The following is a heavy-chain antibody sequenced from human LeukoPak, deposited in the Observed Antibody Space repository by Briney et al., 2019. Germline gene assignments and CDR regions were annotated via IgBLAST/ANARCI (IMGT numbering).Heavy chain of an antibody. CDR1: GFTFSKTW. V-gene: IGHV3-11*04. Sequence: GGSLRLSCAAAGFTFSKTWMSWVRQAPGKGLEWVSYISSSGSTIYYADSVKGRFTISRDNAKNSLYLQMNSLRAEDTAVYYCARGHYDSSGYFDYWGQGTLVTVSS. CDR2: ISSSGSTI. J-gene: IGHJ4*02. D-gene: IGHD3-22*01. CDR3: ARGHYDSSGYFDY.